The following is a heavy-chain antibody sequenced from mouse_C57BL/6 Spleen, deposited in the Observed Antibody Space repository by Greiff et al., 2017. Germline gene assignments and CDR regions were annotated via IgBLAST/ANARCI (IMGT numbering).Heavy chain of an antibody. D-gene: IGHD4-1*01. CDR2: INPSTGGT. CDR3: ARSDWDVFDY. CDR1: GYSFTGYY. Sequence: VQLKESGPELVKPGASVKISCKASGYSFTGYYMNWVKQSPEKSLEWIGEINPSTGGTTYNQKFKAKATLTVDKSSSTAYMQLKSLTSEDSAVYYCARSDWDVFDYWGQGTTLTVSS. J-gene: IGHJ2*01. V-gene: IGHV1-42*01.